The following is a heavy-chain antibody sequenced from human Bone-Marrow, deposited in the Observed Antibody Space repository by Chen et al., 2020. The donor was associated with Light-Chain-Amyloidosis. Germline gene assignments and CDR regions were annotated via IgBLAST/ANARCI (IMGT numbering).Heavy chain of an antibody. CDR1: GGTFSSFP. V-gene: IGHV1-69*01. Sequence: QVQLVQSGAEVKKPGSSVKVSCRTSGGTFSSFPIIWVRQAPGQGLEWVGGVIPIVDTPTYAQKFHGRVTITADDSTSTAYLGLRSLTSEDTAVYFCARVPRVLAAHALDIWGQGTIVSVSS. J-gene: IGHJ3*02. D-gene: IGHD2-15*01. CDR2: VIPIVDTP. CDR3: ARVPRVLAAHALDI.